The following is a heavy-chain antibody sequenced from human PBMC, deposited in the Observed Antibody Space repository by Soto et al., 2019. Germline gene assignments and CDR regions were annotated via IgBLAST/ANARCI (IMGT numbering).Heavy chain of an antibody. CDR3: ARGEGNSHYEYHLDT. Sequence: SETLSLTCAGSGDSVTSVDYFWTWIRQPPGGGLEWIGYISNSGISKYNPSLKSRVAMSQDTSKNQLSLNLHSVTAADTAVYFWARGEGNSHYEYHLDTWGQGALVTVSS. V-gene: IGHV4-61*08. D-gene: IGHD3-3*01. J-gene: IGHJ5*02. CDR2: ISNSGIS. CDR1: GDSVTSVDYF.